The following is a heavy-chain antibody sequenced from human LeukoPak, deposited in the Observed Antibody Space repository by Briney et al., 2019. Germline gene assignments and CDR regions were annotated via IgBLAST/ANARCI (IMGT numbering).Heavy chain of an antibody. CDR3: ARPRKHDYYDMDV. J-gene: IGHJ6*03. V-gene: IGHV4-59*12. CDR2: IYYSGST. Sequence: SETLSLTCTVSGGSISSYYWSWIRQPPGKGLEWIGYIYYSGSTNYNPSLKSRVTISVDTSKNHFSLNLSSVTAADTAVYYCARPRKHDYYDMDVWGKGTTVTVSS. CDR1: GGSISSYY.